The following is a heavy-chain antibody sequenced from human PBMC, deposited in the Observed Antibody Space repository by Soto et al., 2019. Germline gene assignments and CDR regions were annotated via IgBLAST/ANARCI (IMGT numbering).Heavy chain of an antibody. CDR2: ISSSSSYI. Sequence: PGWSLRLSCASSGFTFISYSMNWVRQAPGKGLEWVSSISSSSSYIYYADSVKGRFTISRDNAKNSLYLQMNSLRAEDTAVYYCARGGMSSRRFLEWLLYFDYWGQGTLVTVSS. D-gene: IGHD3-3*01. CDR1: GFTFISYS. CDR3: ARGGMSSRRFLEWLLYFDY. V-gene: IGHV3-21*01. J-gene: IGHJ4*02.